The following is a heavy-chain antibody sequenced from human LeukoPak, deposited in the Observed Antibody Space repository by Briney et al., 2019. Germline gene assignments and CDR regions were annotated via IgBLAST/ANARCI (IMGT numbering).Heavy chain of an antibody. CDR2: IYYSGST. CDR3: ARGKDVLLWFGEYYFDY. V-gene: IGHV4-59*01. CDR1: GGSISSYY. J-gene: IGHJ4*02. Sequence: SETLSLTCTVSGGSISSYYWSWIRQPPGKGLEWIGYIYYSGSTNYNPSLKSRVTISVDTSKNQFSLKLSSVTAADTAVYYCARGKDVLLWFGEYYFDYWGQGTLVTVSS. D-gene: IGHD3-10*01.